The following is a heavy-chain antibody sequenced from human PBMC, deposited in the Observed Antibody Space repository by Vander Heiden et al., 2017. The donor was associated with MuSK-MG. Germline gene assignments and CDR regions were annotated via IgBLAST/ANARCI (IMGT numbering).Heavy chain of an antibody. CDR2: INHSGST. V-gene: IGHV4-34*01. J-gene: IGHJ5*02. CDR1: GGSFSGYY. CDR3: ARGQHVIVRGPYLGRWFDP. Sequence: QVQLQQWGAGLLKPSETLSLTCAVYGGSFSGYYWSWIRQPPGKGLEWIGEINHSGSTNYNPSLKRRVTISVDTSKNQFSLKLRSVTAAETTVYYCARGQHVIVRGPYLGRWFDPWGQGTLVTVYS. D-gene: IGHD3-10*01.